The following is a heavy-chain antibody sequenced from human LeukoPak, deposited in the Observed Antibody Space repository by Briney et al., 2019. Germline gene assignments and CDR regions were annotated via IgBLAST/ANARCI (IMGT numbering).Heavy chain of an antibody. J-gene: IGHJ4*02. CDR1: EYGFTSHW. D-gene: IGHD3-10*01. CDR2: IYPGDSDT. Sequence: GESLKISCKGSEYGFTSHWIGWVRQRPGKGLEWMGIIYPGDSDTRYSPSFQGQVTISVDKSIASAYLQWSSLKASDTAMYYCASSAASGFWGQGTLVTVSS. CDR3: ASSAASGF. V-gene: IGHV5-51*01.